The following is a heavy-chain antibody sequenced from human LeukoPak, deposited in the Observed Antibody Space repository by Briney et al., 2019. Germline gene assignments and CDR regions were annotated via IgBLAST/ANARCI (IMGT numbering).Heavy chain of an antibody. CDR1: GGPFSGYY. CDR3: ARGRYYYDSSGYYY. D-gene: IGHD3-22*01. Sequence: PSETLSLTCAVYGGPFSGYYWSWIRQPPGKGLEWIGEINHSGSTNYNPSLKSRVTISVDTSKNQFSLKLSSVTAADTAVYYCARGRYYYDSSGYYYWGQGTLVTVSS. J-gene: IGHJ4*02. CDR2: INHSGST. V-gene: IGHV4-34*01.